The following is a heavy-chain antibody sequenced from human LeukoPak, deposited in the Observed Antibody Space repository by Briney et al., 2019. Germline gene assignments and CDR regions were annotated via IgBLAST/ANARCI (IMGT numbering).Heavy chain of an antibody. CDR1: GFTFSNAW. Sequence: AGGSLRLSCAASGFTFSNAWMSWVRQAPGKGLEWVGRIKGKTDGGTTDYAAPVKGRFTISRDDSKNTVYLQMNSLKTEDTAAYYCTTGGDIVRATQPFDYWGQRTLVTVSS. V-gene: IGHV3-15*01. J-gene: IGHJ4*02. CDR3: TTGGDIVRATQPFDY. CDR2: IKGKTDGGTT. D-gene: IGHD5-12*01.